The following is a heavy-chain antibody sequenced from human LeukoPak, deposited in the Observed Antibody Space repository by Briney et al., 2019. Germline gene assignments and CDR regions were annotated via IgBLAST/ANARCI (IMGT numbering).Heavy chain of an antibody. Sequence: GSSVKVSCKASRGTFSSYAISWVRQAPGQGLEWMGRIIPILGIANYAQKFQGRVTITADKSTSTAYMELSSLRSEDTAVYYCTREGGSITGNYFDYWGQGTLVTVSS. J-gene: IGHJ4*02. CDR2: IIPILGIA. CDR3: TREGGSITGNYFDY. D-gene: IGHD1-20*01. CDR1: RGTFSSYA. V-gene: IGHV1-69*04.